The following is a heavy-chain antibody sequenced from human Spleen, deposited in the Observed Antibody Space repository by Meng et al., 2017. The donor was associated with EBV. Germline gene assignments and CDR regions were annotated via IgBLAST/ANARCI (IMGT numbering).Heavy chain of an antibody. CDR3: ARDEYASSSGIDLDY. CDR2: IDAGGGTT. J-gene: IGHJ4*02. Sequence: QVRLVQSGAEVKKPGASVKVSCKASGYTFRDYYMHWVRQAPGQGLEWMGIIDAGGGTTGYAPKFQGRVTMTRDTSTSTVYMELSSLRSEDTAMYFCARDEYASSSGIDLDYWGQGTLVTVSS. D-gene: IGHD6-6*01. V-gene: IGHV1-46*01. CDR1: GYTFRDYY.